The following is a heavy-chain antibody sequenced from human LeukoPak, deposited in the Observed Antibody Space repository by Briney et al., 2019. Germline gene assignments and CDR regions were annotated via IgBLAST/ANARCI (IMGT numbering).Heavy chain of an antibody. Sequence: GGSLRLSCAASGFTFSSYAMSWVRQAPGKGLEWVSAISGSGGSTYYADSVKGRFTISRDSAKNSLYLQMNSLRAEDTALYYCAKGRDGYNTVDHWGQGTLVTVSS. J-gene: IGHJ4*02. CDR1: GFTFSSYA. V-gene: IGHV3-23*01. CDR3: AKGRDGYNTVDH. D-gene: IGHD5-12*01. CDR2: ISGSGGST.